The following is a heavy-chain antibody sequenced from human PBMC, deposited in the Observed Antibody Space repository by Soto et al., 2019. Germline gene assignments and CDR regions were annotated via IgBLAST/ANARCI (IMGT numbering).Heavy chain of an antibody. CDR2: ISTYNGNT. CDR3: ARTPDCGDHKPHCGMDV. J-gene: IGHJ6*02. V-gene: IGHV1-18*01. Sequence: QVQLVQSGAEVKKPGASVKVSCKASGYIFSIYGISWGRQAPGQGLEWMGWISTYNGNTKYAQKLQGRVTMTPDTSTSTAYMELRSLRSDDTAVYYCARTPDCGDHKPHCGMDVWGQGTTVTVSS. CDR1: GYIFSIYG. D-gene: IGHD4-17*01.